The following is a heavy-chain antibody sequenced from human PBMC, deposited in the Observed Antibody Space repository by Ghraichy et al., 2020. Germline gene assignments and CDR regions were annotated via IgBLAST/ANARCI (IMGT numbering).Heavy chain of an antibody. J-gene: IGHJ6*02. D-gene: IGHD6-13*01. CDR1: GFTFSSHW. CDR3: ARDTYGSSWFGYYYGMDV. CDR2: INSDGSYT. V-gene: IGHV3-74*01. Sequence: GSLRLSCAASGFTFSSHWMHWVRQAPGKGLVWVSRINSDGSYTSYADSVKGRSTISRDNGKNTLFLQMNSLRAEDTAVYYCARDTYGSSWFGYYYGMDVWGQGTTVTVSS.